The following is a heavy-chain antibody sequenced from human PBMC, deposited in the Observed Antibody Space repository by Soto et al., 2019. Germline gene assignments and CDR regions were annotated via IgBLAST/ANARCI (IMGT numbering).Heavy chain of an antibody. CDR2: IHTAKGNT. CDR1: GYPFTNNV. CDR3: ARDPIWTYTWNYARLNYLDP. D-gene: IGHD1-7*01. V-gene: IGHV1-3*04. J-gene: IGHJ5*02. Sequence: ASVKVSCKASGYPFTNNVIHCLRHAPEQTREWMGWIHTAKGNTKYSQKFEARVTLTRDTAASTAYMELNSLRSDDTAVYYCARDPIWTYTWNYARLNYLDPWGQGTLVTVSS.